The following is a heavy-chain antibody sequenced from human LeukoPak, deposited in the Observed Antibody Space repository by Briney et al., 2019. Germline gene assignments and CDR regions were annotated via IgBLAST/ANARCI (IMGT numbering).Heavy chain of an antibody. Sequence: SETLSLTCTVSGGSISSRSYYWGWIRQPPGKGLEWIGCIYYSGSTSYNPSLKSRVTISVDTSKNQFSLKLSSVTAADTALYYCARQPGVPGIGLHYYCYMDVWGKGTTVTVSS. CDR3: ARQPGVPGIGLHYYCYMDV. CDR1: GGSISSRSYY. CDR2: IYYSGST. J-gene: IGHJ6*03. D-gene: IGHD6-19*01. V-gene: IGHV4-39*01.